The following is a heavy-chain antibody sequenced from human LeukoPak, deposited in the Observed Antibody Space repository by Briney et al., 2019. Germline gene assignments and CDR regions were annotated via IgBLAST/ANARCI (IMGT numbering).Heavy chain of an antibody. Sequence: SETLSLTCTVSGGSISSSSYYWGWIRHPPGKGLEWLGSIYYSGSTYYNPSLKSRVTISVDTSKNQFSLKLSSVTAADTAVYYCASGLYSSSWPYYYSYYMDVWGKGTTVTVSS. CDR3: ASGLYSSSWPYYYSYYMDV. D-gene: IGHD6-13*01. CDR1: GGSISSSSYY. CDR2: IYYSGST. J-gene: IGHJ6*03. V-gene: IGHV4-39*01.